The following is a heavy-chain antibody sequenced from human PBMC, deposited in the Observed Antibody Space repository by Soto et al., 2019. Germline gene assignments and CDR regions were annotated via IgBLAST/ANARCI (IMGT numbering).Heavy chain of an antibody. D-gene: IGHD1-26*01. CDR1: GLTFNNYA. CDR3: ARSTSGSHFDC. J-gene: IGHJ4*02. Sequence: GGSLRLSCAASGLTFNNYAMHWVRQDPGKGLEWVAAISYDESNKYYADSVKGRFTISRDTSRNTLFLQVNSLRVEDSAMYYCARSTSGSHFDCWGQGTLVTVSS. CDR2: ISYDESNK. V-gene: IGHV3-30-3*01.